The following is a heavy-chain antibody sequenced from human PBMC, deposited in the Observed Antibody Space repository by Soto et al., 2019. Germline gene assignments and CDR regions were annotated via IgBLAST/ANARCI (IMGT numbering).Heavy chain of an antibody. CDR1: GFTLSDDY. V-gene: IGHV3-72*01. Sequence: LRLSCAASGFTLSDDYMDWVRQAPGKGLEWVGRTRNKANSYTTEYAASVKGRFTISRDDSKNSLYVQMNRLKTEDTAVYYCARGAGELQKLGGYYYGLDVWGLGTTVTVSS. D-gene: IGHD7-27*01. CDR3: ARGAGELQKLGGYYYGLDV. J-gene: IGHJ6*02. CDR2: TRNKANSYTT.